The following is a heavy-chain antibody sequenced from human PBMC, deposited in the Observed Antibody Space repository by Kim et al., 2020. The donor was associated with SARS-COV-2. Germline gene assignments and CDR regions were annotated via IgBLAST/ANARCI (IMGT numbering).Heavy chain of an antibody. D-gene: IGHD6-19*01. V-gene: IGHV1-2*06. J-gene: IGHJ6*02. CDR3: ARSTVAGTVSYYYYGMDV. CDR2: INPLSGGT. Sequence: ASVKVSCKTSGYSFIDYYMHWVRRAPGQGLEWMGRINPLSGGTNYAQKFQGRVTLTRDSSASTFYMELSRLKSDDTAVYYCARSTVAGTVSYYYYGMDVWGQGTTVAVYS. CDR1: GYSFIDYY.